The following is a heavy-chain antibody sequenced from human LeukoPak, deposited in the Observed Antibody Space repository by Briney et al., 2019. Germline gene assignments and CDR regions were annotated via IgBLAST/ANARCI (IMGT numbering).Heavy chain of an antibody. V-gene: IGHV3-30-3*01. CDR2: IFYNGGTK. J-gene: IGHJ6*02. D-gene: IGHD2-2*01. CDR1: GGTFSIYY. CDR3: AREGRKAMPTGMDV. Sequence: AGSLSLSCAASGGTFSIYYMRWIRQPPGKGLEWVGDIFYNGGTKYYGAYVKGRFTISRDTYKDTLYLQMNNLKAEDTALYCCAREGRKAMPTGMDVWGQGTTVTVSS.